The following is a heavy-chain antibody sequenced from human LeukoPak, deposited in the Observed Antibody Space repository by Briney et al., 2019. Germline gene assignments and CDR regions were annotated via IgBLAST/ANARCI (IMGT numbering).Heavy chain of an antibody. Sequence: PSETLSLTCTVSRASISENYWSWSRQPAGKALEWIGRTYTSGDTNYNPSLKSRASVSVDTSKNQFYLSLRYVTAADTAVYYCTIGGASGSLAHWGPGTLVTVSS. D-gene: IGHD6-13*01. CDR3: TIGGASGSLAH. CDR1: RASISENY. J-gene: IGHJ4*02. V-gene: IGHV4-4*07. CDR2: TYTSGDT.